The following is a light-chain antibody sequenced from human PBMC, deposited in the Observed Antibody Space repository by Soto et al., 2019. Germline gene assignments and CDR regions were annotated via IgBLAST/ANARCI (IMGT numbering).Light chain of an antibody. Sequence: QSVLTQPASVSGSPGQSITISCTGTSSVVGGYNYVSWYQQHPGKAPKRMIYDVSNRPSGISNRFSGSKSRNTASLTISGLQAEDESDYYCTSYTSSNTLDFGGGTQLTVL. CDR2: DVS. CDR3: TSYTSSNTLD. V-gene: IGLV2-14*01. J-gene: IGLJ2*01. CDR1: SSVVGGYNY.